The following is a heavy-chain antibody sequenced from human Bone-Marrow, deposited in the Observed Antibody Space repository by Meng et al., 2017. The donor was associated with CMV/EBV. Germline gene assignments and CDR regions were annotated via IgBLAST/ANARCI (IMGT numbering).Heavy chain of an antibody. Sequence: ASVKVSCKASGYTFTGYYMHWVRQAPGQGLEWMGWINPNSGGTNYAQKFQGRVTMTRDTSISTAYRELSSLRSEDTAVYYCARGEYSSSSIMGWFDPWGQGTRVTVSS. CDR3: ARGEYSSSSIMGWFDP. V-gene: IGHV1-2*02. CDR1: GYTFTGYY. D-gene: IGHD6-6*01. CDR2: INPNSGGT. J-gene: IGHJ5*02.